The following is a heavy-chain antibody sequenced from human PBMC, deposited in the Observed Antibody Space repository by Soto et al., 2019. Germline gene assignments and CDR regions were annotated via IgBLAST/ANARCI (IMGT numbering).Heavy chain of an antibody. CDR1: EDTSAGYA. D-gene: IGHD3-3*01. CDR2: ISGSGGST. V-gene: IGHV3-23*01. J-gene: IGHJ4*01. Sequence: LRDSRTVAEDTSAGYALSRVRKTPRKGLEWVSAISGSGGSTYYADSVKGRFTISRDNSNNTLYLQMNSLRVEDTAVYYFAYAGAYDFRRDDNYVLALRGHGT. CDR3: AYAGAYDFRRDDNYVLAL.